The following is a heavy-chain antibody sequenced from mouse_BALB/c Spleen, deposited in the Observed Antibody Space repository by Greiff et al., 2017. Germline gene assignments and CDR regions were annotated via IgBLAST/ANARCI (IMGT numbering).Heavy chain of an antibody. Sequence: QVQLQQSGPGLVQPSQTLSITCTASGFSLTGYGVHWVHQSPGKGLEWLGVIWRGGSTDYNAAFISRLTISKDNSKCQVFFKMNSLQADDTAIYYCARSPDYGNYFDYWGQGTTLTVSS. J-gene: IGHJ2*01. D-gene: IGHD1-1*02. V-gene: IGHV2-4-1*01. CDR2: IWRGGST. CDR1: GFSLTGYG. CDR3: ARSPDYGNYFDY.